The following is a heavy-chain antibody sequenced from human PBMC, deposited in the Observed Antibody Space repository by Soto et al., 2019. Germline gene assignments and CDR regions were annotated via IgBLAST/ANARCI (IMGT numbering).Heavy chain of an antibody. Sequence: QVQLQESGPGLVKPSETLSLTCAVSGGSISGGTWWSWVRQPPGKGLEWIGQIYHNENTEYNPSLERRVTISADKSKNPFSLRMSSVTAADTAVYYCARHGGFNLQYWGQGALVTVSS. D-gene: IGHD3-10*01. CDR3: ARHGGFNLQY. CDR2: IYHNENT. CDR1: GGSISGGTW. J-gene: IGHJ4*02. V-gene: IGHV4-4*02.